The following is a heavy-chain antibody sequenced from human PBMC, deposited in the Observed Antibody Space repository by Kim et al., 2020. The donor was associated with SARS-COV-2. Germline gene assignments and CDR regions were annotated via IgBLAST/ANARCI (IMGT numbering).Heavy chain of an antibody. V-gene: IGHV1-58*02. Sequence: SVKVSCKASGFTFTSSAMQWVRQARGQRLEWIGWIVVGSGNTNYAQKFQERVTITRDMSTSTAYMELSSLRSEDTAVYYCAADQDRGTYYDFWSGYYPYYYGMDVWGQGTTVTVSS. CDR1: GFTFTSSA. CDR2: IVVGSGNT. D-gene: IGHD3-3*01. J-gene: IGHJ6*02. CDR3: AADQDRGTYYDFWSGYYPYYYGMDV.